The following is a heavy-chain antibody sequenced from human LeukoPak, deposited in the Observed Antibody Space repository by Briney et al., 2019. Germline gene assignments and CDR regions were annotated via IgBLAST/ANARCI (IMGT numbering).Heavy chain of an antibody. D-gene: IGHD3-22*01. J-gene: IGHJ4*02. V-gene: IGHV4-38-2*02. Sequence: SETLSLTCTVSGYSISSGYYWSWIRQPPGKGLEWIGEINHSGSTNYNPSLKSRVTISVDTSKNQFSLKLSSVTAADTAVYYCARGRAYYYDSSGYYFRYWGQGTLVTVSS. CDR2: INHSGST. CDR3: ARGRAYYYDSSGYYFRY. CDR1: GYSISSGYY.